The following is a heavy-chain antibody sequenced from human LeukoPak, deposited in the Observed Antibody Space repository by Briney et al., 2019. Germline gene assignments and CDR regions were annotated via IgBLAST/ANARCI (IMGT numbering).Heavy chain of an antibody. CDR1: GYDFTTYW. CDR3: ARHRSVDDGRRLDY. Sequence: GESLKISCKVSGYDFTTYWIGWVRQMPGKGLEWVGIIYPGDSDTRYSPSFQGQATISADKSISTAYLQWSSLKASDTAMYYCARHRSVDDGRRLDYWGQGTLVTVSA. J-gene: IGHJ4*02. CDR2: IYPGDSDT. V-gene: IGHV5-51*01.